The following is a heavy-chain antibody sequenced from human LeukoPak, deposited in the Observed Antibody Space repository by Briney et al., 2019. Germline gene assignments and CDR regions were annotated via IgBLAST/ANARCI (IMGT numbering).Heavy chain of an antibody. CDR2: IHSSGTT. CDR1: GDSMNGFY. Sequence: PSETLSLTCTVSGDSMNGFYWTWIRQPPGEGLEWIGHIHSSGTTSYSSALKSRVTMSLDTSKSHFSQSLTSATAADTAFYYCARRRGDYGEGEFLYWGQGTLVTVSS. V-gene: IGHV4-4*09. D-gene: IGHD4-17*01. CDR3: ARRRGDYGEGEFLY. J-gene: IGHJ4*02.